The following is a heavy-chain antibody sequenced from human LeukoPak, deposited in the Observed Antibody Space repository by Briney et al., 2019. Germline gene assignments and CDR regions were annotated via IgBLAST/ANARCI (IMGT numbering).Heavy chain of an antibody. CDR2: IYYSGST. V-gene: IGHV4-59*01. J-gene: IGHJ4*02. CDR3: ARAKRGYSGYELDY. Sequence: PSETLSLTCTVSGGSISSYYWSWIRQPPGKGLDGMGYIYYSGSTNYNPSLKSRVTISVDTSKNQFSLKLSSLTAADTAVHYCARAKRGYSGYELDYWGQGTLVTVSS. CDR1: GGSISSYY. D-gene: IGHD5-12*01.